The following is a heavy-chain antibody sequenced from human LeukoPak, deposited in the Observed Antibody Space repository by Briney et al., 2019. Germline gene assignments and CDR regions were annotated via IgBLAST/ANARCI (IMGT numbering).Heavy chain of an antibody. J-gene: IGHJ4*02. CDR2: INQDGSEK. CDR1: GFTFSSYW. V-gene: IGHV3-7*05. Sequence: GGPLRLSCAASGFTFSSYWMSWVRQAPGKGLEWVANINQDGSEKYSVDSVKGRFTISRDNAKNSPYLQMNSLRAEDTAVYYCAREYYSDSSGSDYWGQGTLVTVSS. CDR3: AREYYSDSSGSDY. D-gene: IGHD3-22*01.